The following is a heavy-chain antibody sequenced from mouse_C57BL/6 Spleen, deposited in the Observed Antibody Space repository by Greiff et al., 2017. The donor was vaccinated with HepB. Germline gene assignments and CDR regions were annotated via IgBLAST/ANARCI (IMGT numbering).Heavy chain of an antibody. Sequence: DVQLVESGGDLVKPGGSLKLSCAASGFTFSSYGMSWVRQTPDKRLEWVATISSGGSYTYYPDSVKGRFTISRDNAKNTLYLQMSSLKSEDTAMYYCARAVRRGFAYWGQGTLVTVSA. CDR2: ISSGGSYT. D-gene: IGHD2-2*01. CDR1: GFTFSSYG. CDR3: ARAVRRGFAY. J-gene: IGHJ3*01. V-gene: IGHV5-6*01.